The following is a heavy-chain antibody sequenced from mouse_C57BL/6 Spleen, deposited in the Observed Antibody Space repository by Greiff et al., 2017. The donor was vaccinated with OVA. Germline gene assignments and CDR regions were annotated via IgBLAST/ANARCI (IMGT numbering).Heavy chain of an antibody. CDR3: ARRDSNYLSWFAY. V-gene: IGHV1-61*01. J-gene: IGHJ3*01. D-gene: IGHD2-5*01. Sequence: QVPLQQPGAELVRPGSSVKLSCKASGYTFTSYWMDWVKQRPGQGLEWIGNIYPSDSETHYNQKFKDKATWTVDNSSSTAYKQLSSLTSEDSAVYYCARRDSNYLSWFAYWGHGTPVSVAA. CDR2: IYPSDSET. CDR1: GYTFTSYW.